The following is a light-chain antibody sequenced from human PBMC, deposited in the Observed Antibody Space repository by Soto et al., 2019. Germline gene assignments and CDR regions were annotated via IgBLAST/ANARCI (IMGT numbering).Light chain of an antibody. CDR3: QQYGISPTT. V-gene: IGKV3-20*01. CDR1: QSVFNNH. CDR2: GAS. Sequence: EIVLTQSPGTLSLSPGERATLSCRASQSVFNNHIGWYQQKPGQAPRRLIFGASFRATGIPDRFSGSGSGTDFTLTISRLESEDFAVYYCQQYGISPTTFGQGTKVEIK. J-gene: IGKJ1*01.